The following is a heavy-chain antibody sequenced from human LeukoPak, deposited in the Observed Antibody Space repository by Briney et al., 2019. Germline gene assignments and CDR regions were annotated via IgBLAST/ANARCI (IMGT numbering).Heavy chain of an antibody. D-gene: IGHD1-26*01. J-gene: IGHJ4*02. Sequence: GGSLRLSCGASGFTFSTYAMTWVRQTPGKGLEWVSAIGGSDGTTYYADSVKGRFTISRDNSKNTLYLQMNSLRAEDTAVYYCAKVAGSYMLLILYWGQGTLVTVSS. CDR2: IGGSDGTT. CDR1: GFTFSTYA. V-gene: IGHV3-23*01. CDR3: AKVAGSYMLLILY.